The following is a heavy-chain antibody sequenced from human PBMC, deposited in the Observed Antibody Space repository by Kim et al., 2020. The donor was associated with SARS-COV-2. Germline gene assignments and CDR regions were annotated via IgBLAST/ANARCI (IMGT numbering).Heavy chain of an antibody. Sequence: YAAPVKGRFTISRDNSKNTLYLQMNSLRAEDTVVYYCARVAARYQPPDYWGQGTLVTVSS. D-gene: IGHD2-2*01. J-gene: IGHJ4*02. CDR3: ARVAARYQPPDY. V-gene: IGHV3-53*01.